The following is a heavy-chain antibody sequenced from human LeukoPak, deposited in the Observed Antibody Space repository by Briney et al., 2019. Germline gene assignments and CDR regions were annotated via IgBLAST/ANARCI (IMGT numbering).Heavy chain of an antibody. CDR2: IYYSGST. Sequence: SETLSLTCTVSGGSISGYYWSWIRQPPGKGLEWIGYIYYSGSTNYNPSLKSRVTISVDTSKNQFSLKLSSVTAADTAVYYCARESSSGWNYFDYWGQGTLVTVSS. CDR1: GGSISGYY. CDR3: ARESSSGWNYFDY. V-gene: IGHV4-59*01. J-gene: IGHJ4*02. D-gene: IGHD6-19*01.